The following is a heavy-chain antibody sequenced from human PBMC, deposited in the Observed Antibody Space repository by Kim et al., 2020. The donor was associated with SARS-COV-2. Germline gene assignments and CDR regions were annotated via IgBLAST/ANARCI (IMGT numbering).Heavy chain of an antibody. V-gene: IGHV3-11*04. Sequence: GSNIYYADSVKGRFTISRDNAKNSLYLQMNSLRAEDTAVYYCGLLPYSDYWGQGTLVTVSS. J-gene: IGHJ4*02. CDR3: GLLPYSDY. CDR2: GSNI. D-gene: IGHD2-15*01.